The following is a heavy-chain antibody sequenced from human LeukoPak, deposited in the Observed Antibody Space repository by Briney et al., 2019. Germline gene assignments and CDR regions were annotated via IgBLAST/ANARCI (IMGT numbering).Heavy chain of an antibody. V-gene: IGHV4-39*02. CDR3: ARDRLPHAFDI. J-gene: IGHJ3*02. CDR2: IYYSGST. CDR1: GGSISSSSYY. Sequence: SETLSLTCTVSGGSISSSSYYWGWIRQPPGKGLEWIGSIYYSGSTYFNPSLKSRVAISVDTSKNQFSLKLSSVTAADTAVYYCARDRLPHAFDIWGQGTMVTVSS.